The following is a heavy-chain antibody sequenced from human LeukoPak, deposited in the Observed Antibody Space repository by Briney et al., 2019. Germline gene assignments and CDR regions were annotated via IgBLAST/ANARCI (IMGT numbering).Heavy chain of an antibody. J-gene: IGHJ4*02. V-gene: IGHV4-34*01. CDR2: VSHSGAT. CDR1: GGSLSGYY. CDR3: ARGLLSRY. Sequence: SETLSLTCAVYGGSLSGYYWSWIRQPPGKGLQRIGEVSHSGATNTIPSLKNRVTMSVDTSKNQFSLNLSSVTAADTAVYFCARGLLSRYWGQGILVTVSS.